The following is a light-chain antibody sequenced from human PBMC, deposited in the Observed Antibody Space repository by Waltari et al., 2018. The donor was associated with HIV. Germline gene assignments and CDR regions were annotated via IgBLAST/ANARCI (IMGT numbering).Light chain of an antibody. CDR1: SNDVGAYGF. CDR2: DVI. V-gene: IGLV2-11*01. Sequence: QSALTQPRSVSGSPGQSVTISCTGTSNDVGAYGFVSWYQQHPGKAPSLMSFDVISRPSGVPDRFSGSKSGTSASLAISGLQSEDEADYYCASWDDSLNGPVFGGGTKLTVV. CDR3: ASWDDSLNGPV. J-gene: IGLJ2*01.